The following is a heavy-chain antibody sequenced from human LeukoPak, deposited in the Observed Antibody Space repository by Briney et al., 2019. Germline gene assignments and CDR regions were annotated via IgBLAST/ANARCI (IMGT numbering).Heavy chain of an antibody. CDR1: RFTFSSYW. Sequence: PGGSLRLSCAASRFTFSSYWMSWVRQAPGKGLEWVANINYDGSEKYYIDSVKGRFTISRDNAKNSLYMQMNSLRAEDTAVYYCARVRVGGTNYFDSWGQGTLVTVSS. CDR3: ARVRVGGTNYFDS. V-gene: IGHV3-7*04. J-gene: IGHJ4*02. CDR2: INYDGSEK. D-gene: IGHD1-26*01.